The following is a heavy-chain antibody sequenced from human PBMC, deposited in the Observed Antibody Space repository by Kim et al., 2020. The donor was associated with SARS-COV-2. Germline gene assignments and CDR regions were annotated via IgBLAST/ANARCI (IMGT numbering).Heavy chain of an antibody. V-gene: IGHV3-9*01. J-gene: IGHJ5*02. CDR3: VKDRGSSWHGDDWFDL. CDR1: GFTFDDYA. Sequence: GGSLRLSCAASGFTFDDYAMHWVRQGPGKGLEWVSGISWNSGSRGYVDSVKGRFTISRDNAKNSIYLQMNSLRPEDTALYYCVKDRGSSWHGDDWFDLWGQGTLVTVSS. D-gene: IGHD6-13*01. CDR2: ISWNSGSR.